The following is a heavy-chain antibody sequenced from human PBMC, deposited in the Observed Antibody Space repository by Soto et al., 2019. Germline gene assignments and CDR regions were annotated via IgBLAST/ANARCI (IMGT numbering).Heavy chain of an antibody. Sequence: SETLSLTCAVSGGSISSYYWSWVRQPPGKGLEWIGYIFYSGSSNYNPSLKSPVTISVDASKNQFSLKLSSVTAADTAVYYCVRTGLGWFDPWGQGTLVTVSS. V-gene: IGHV4-59*01. CDR3: VRTGLGWFDP. CDR1: GGSISSYY. D-gene: IGHD7-27*01. CDR2: IFYSGSS. J-gene: IGHJ5*02.